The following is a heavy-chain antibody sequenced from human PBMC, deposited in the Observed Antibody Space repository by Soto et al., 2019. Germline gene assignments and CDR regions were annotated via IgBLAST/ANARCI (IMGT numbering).Heavy chain of an antibody. J-gene: IGHJ6*02. D-gene: IGHD1-1*01. CDR3: ARDREDGYNLYYRMDV. CDR1: GADINTYS. Sequence: PSETLSLTCSVSGADINTYSWTWIRQPAGKGLEWIGRIYTSASINYNPSLKGRVTLSVDTSTNQVSLRLASVTAADTAIYYCARDREDGYNLYYRMDVWGQGSTVTISS. CDR2: IYTSASI. V-gene: IGHV4-4*07.